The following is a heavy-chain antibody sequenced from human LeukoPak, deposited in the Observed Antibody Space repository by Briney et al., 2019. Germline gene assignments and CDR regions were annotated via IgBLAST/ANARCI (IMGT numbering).Heavy chain of an antibody. CDR3: ARIGASSWYEDY. V-gene: IGHV3-48*04. CDR1: GFTFSSYS. Sequence: PGGSLRLSCAASGFTFSSYSMNWVRQAPGKGLEWVSYISSSGSTIYYADSVKGRFTISRDNAKNLLYLQMNSLRAEDTAVYYCARIGASSWYEDYWGQGTLVTVSS. J-gene: IGHJ4*02. CDR2: ISSSGSTI. D-gene: IGHD6-13*01.